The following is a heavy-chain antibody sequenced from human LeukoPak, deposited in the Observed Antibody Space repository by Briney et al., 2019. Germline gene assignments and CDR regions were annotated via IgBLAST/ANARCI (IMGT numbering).Heavy chain of an antibody. D-gene: IGHD3-10*01. Sequence: GESLKISCKGSGYSFTSYWIGWVRQMPGKGLEWMGIINPGDSDTRYGPSFQGQVTISADKSISTAYLQWSSLKASDTAMYYCARLRSYYGSGSYYNPLDYWGQGTLVTVSS. J-gene: IGHJ4*02. CDR3: ARLRSYYGSGSYYNPLDY. CDR1: GYSFTSYW. CDR2: INPGDSDT. V-gene: IGHV5-51*01.